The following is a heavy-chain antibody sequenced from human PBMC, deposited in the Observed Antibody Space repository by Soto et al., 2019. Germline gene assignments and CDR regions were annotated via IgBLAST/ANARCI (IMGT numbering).Heavy chain of an antibody. V-gene: IGHV3-23*01. CDR1: GFTFGSYA. Sequence: EVQLLESGGGLVQPGGSLRLSCAASGFTFGSYAMSWVRQAPGKGLEWVSAISGSGGSTYYADSVKGRFTISRDNSKNTLYLQMNSLRAEDTAVYYCAKDLWEITFGGVIEFWGQGTLVTVSS. D-gene: IGHD3-16*02. J-gene: IGHJ4*02. CDR3: AKDLWEITFGGVIEF. CDR2: ISGSGGST.